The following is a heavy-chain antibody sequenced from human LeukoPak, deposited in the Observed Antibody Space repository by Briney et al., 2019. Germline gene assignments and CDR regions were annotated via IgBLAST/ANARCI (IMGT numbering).Heavy chain of an antibody. CDR3: AKDKWIQLWFYFDY. CDR1: GFTFSSHA. V-gene: IGHV3-23*01. Sequence: GGSLRLSCAASGFTFSSHAMSWVRQAPGKGLEWVSGISGSGGSPNYADSVKGRFTISRDNSKNTLYLQMNSLRAEDTAVYYCAKDKWIQLWFYFDYWGQGTLVTVSS. J-gene: IGHJ4*02. D-gene: IGHD5-18*01. CDR2: ISGSGGSP.